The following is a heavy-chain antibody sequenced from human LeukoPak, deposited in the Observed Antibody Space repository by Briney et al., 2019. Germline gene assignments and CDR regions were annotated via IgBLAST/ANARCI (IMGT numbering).Heavy chain of an antibody. CDR3: AGAGHYYDSSYDY. CDR2: ISGSGGST. J-gene: IGHJ4*02. V-gene: IGHV3-23*01. CDR1: GFTFSSYW. D-gene: IGHD3-22*01. Sequence: PGGSLRLSCAASGFTFSSYWMHWVRQAPGKGLEWVSAISGSGGSTYYADSVKGRFTISRDNSKNTLYLQMNSLRAEDTAVYYCAGAGHYYDSSYDYWGQGTLVTVSS.